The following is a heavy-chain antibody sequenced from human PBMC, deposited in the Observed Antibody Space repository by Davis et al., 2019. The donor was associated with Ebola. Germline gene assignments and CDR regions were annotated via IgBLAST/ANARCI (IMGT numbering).Heavy chain of an antibody. J-gene: IGHJ4*02. D-gene: IGHD3-22*01. Sequence: ASVKVSCKASGYTFTSYGISWVRQAPGQGLEWMGWISAYNGNTNYAQKLQGRVTMTTDTSTSTAYMELRSLRSDDTAVYYCARGKTYYDSNGYYSYYFDYWGQGTLVTVSS. CDR1: GYTFTSYG. CDR2: ISAYNGNT. V-gene: IGHV1-18*01. CDR3: ARGKTYYDSNGYYSYYFDY.